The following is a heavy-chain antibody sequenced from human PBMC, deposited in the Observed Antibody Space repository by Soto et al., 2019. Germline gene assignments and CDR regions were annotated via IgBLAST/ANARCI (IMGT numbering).Heavy chain of an antibody. CDR1: GFIVSRNY. Sequence: EVQLVESGGGLIQPGGSLRLSCAASGFIVSRNYMTWVRQAPGKGLGLVSVIYSGGGTDYADSVKGRFTISRDNSKDTGFLQMNRLGVEDTAVDYCARADSEGLYVMDVCGQGGTVTVSS. J-gene: IGHJ6*02. V-gene: IGHV3-53*01. CDR3: ARADSEGLYVMDV. CDR2: IYSGGGT.